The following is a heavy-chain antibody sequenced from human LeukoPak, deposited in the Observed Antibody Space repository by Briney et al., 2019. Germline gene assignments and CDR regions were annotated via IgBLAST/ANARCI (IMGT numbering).Heavy chain of an antibody. CDR1: GYTFTSYD. D-gene: IGHD6-13*01. CDR3: ARGRIAAAGRVRGYWFDP. CDR2: MNPNSGNT. J-gene: IGHJ5*02. V-gene: IGHV1-8*01. Sequence: GASVKVSCKASGYTFTSYDINWVRQATGQGLEWMGWMNPNSGNTGYAQKFQGRVTMTRNTSISTAYMELSSLRSEDTAVYYCARGRIAAAGRVRGYWFDPWGQGTLVTVSS.